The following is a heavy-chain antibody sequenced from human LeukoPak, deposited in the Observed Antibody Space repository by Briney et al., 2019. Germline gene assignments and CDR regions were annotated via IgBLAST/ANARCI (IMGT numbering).Heavy chain of an antibody. D-gene: IGHD2-2*01. CDR2: IIPIFGTA. CDR3: ARDQGEKYQLLSG. Sequence: SVKDSCKASGGTFSSYAISWVRQAPGQGLEWMGRIIPIFGTANYAQKLQGRVTITADKSTSTAYMELSSLRSEDTAVYYCARDQGEKYQLLSGWGQGTLVTVSS. CDR1: GGTFSSYA. V-gene: IGHV1-69*06. J-gene: IGHJ4*02.